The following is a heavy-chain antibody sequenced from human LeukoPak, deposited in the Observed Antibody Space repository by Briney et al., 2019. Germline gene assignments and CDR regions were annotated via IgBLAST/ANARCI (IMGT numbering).Heavy chain of an antibody. CDR1: GYTFSTYG. CDR2: ISGHNDNA. D-gene: IGHD6-19*01. J-gene: IGHJ4*02. V-gene: IGHV1-18*01. Sequence: ASVKVPCKASGYTFSTYGISWVRQAPGQGLEWLGWISGHNDNANYVQEFRDRVTMTTDTSTTTAYMELRSLTSDDTAVYFCARYLGHSSGSKRGFDYWGQGTLVTVSP. CDR3: ARYLGHSSGSKRGFDY.